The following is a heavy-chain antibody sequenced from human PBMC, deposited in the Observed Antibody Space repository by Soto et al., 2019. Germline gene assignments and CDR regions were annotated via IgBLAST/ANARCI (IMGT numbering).Heavy chain of an antibody. Sequence: AQLSESGGGLVRPGGSLRVSCAASGFGFGSYAMAWIRQAPGKGLEWVSSISGSGPVTYYADSVRGRFAVSRDNSRNPRFLQMNSLRAEDTAVYYCARTRGTHCSGGSCYYFDIWGRGTLVSV. CDR2: ISGSGPVT. D-gene: IGHD2-15*01. J-gene: IGHJ4*02. V-gene: IGHV3-23*01. CDR1: GFGFGSYA. CDR3: ARTRGTHCSGGSCYYFDI.